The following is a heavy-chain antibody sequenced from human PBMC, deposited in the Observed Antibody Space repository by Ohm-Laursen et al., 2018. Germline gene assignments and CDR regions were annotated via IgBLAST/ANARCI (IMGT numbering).Heavy chain of an antibody. CDR1: GYTFTTYY. CDR3: AIHLEGLLKRARYYYGMDV. Sequence: ASVKVSCKASGYTFTTYYRHWVRQAPGQGLEWMGWINPNSGGTNYAQKFQGRVTMTGDTSISTAYMELSRLRSDDTAVYYCAIHLEGLLKRARYYYGMDVWGQGTPVTVSS. V-gene: IGHV1-2*02. J-gene: IGHJ6*02. CDR2: INPNSGGT. D-gene: IGHD3-3*01.